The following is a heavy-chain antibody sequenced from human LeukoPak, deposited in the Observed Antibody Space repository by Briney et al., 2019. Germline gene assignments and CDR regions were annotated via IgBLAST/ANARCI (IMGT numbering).Heavy chain of an antibody. CDR2: INPNSGGT. V-gene: IGHV1-2*06. D-gene: IGHD4-17*01. J-gene: IGHJ4*02. CDR3: AGTFMMTTVTQFDY. Sequence: ASVKVSCKAYGYTFTGYYMHWVRQAPGQGLEWMGRINPNSGGTNYAQKFQGRVTMTRDTSISTAYMELSRLRSDDTAVYYCAGTFMMTTVTQFDYWGQGTLVTVSS. CDR1: GYTFTGYY.